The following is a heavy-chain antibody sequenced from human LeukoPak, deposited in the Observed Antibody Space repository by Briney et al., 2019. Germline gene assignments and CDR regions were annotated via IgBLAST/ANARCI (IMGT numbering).Heavy chain of an antibody. V-gene: IGHV4-4*07. CDR2: IHTSGST. Sequence: SETLSLTCTVSGGSISSYYWSWIRQPAGKGLEWIGRIHTSGSTNSNPSLRSRVTMSVDTSKNQFSLKLSSVTAADTAVYYCARWSGDYSFDYWGQGTLVTVSS. J-gene: IGHJ4*02. CDR1: GGSISSYY. D-gene: IGHD3-3*01. CDR3: ARWSGDYSFDY.